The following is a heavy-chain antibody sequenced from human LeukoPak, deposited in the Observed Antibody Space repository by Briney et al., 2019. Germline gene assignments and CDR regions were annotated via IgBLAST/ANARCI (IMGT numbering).Heavy chain of an antibody. J-gene: IGHJ4*02. CDR3: ARARWELLEFGY. V-gene: IGHV3-23*01. Sequence: GGSLRLSCAASGFTFSNYAMSWVRQAPGKGLEWVSSITGSGGGTYYADSVKGRFTISRDNSKTTLFLQMNSLRADDTAVYYCARARWELLEFGYWGQGTLVTVSS. CDR2: ITGSGGGT. CDR1: GFTFSNYA. D-gene: IGHD1-26*01.